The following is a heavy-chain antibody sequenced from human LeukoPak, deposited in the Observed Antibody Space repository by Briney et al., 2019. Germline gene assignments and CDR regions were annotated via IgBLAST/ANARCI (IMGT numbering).Heavy chain of an antibody. CDR2: ISYDGSNK. CDR1: GFTFSSYG. V-gene: IGHV3-30*18. Sequence: GSLRLSCAASGFTFSSYGMHWVRQAPGKGLGWVAVISYDGSNKYYADSVKGRFTISRDNSKNTLYLQMNSLRAEDTAVYYCAKADVLRFLEWFPFDYWGQGTLVTVSS. D-gene: IGHD3-3*01. J-gene: IGHJ4*02. CDR3: AKADVLRFLEWFPFDY.